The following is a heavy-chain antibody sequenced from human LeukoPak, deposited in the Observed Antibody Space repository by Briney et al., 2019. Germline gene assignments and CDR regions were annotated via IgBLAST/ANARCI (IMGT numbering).Heavy chain of an antibody. CDR1: GFTFSSYG. J-gene: IGHJ4*02. Sequence: GGSLRLSCAASGFTFSSYGMHWVRQAPGKGLEWVAVILSDGSKEFYTDSVKGRFTISRDNSKNTLYLQVNSLRAEDTAVYHCAKDLPAAYFDYWGQGTLVTVSS. CDR3: AKDLPAAYFDY. V-gene: IGHV3-33*06. CDR2: ILSDGSKE. D-gene: IGHD2-2*01.